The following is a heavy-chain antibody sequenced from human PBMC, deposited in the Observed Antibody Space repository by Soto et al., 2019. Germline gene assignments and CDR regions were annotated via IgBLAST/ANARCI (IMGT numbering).Heavy chain of an antibody. CDR3: ARDRGYGDYGTGDAFDI. V-gene: IGHV3-33*01. Sequence: GGSLRLSCAASGFTFSSYGMHWVRQAPGKGLEWVAVIWYDGSNKYYADSVKGRFTISRDNSKNTLYLQMNSLRAEDTAVYYCARDRGYGDYGTGDAFDIWGQGTMVTVSS. D-gene: IGHD4-17*01. CDR1: GFTFSSYG. J-gene: IGHJ3*02. CDR2: IWYDGSNK.